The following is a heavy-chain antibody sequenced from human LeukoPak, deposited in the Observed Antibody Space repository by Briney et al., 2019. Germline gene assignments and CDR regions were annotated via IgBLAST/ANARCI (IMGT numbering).Heavy chain of an antibody. D-gene: IGHD6-13*01. CDR3: AGSSWRSYYYYYMDV. CDR1: GYSISSGYY. J-gene: IGHJ6*03. V-gene: IGHV4-38-2*01. Sequence: SETLSLTXAVSGYSISSGYYWGWFRQPPGKGLEWIGSIYHSGSTYYNPSLKSRVTISVDTSKNQFSLKLSSVTAADTAVYYCAGSSWRSYYYYYMDVWGKGTTVTVSS. CDR2: IYHSGST.